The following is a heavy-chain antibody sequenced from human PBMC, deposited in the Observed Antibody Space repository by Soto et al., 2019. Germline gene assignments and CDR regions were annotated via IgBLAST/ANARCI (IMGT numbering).Heavy chain of an antibody. V-gene: IGHV1-3*01. Sequence: QVQLVQSGAEVNKPGASVKVSCKASGYIFTSYAMHWVRQAPGQRLEWMGWINAANGNTKYSQKFQGRVTITSDTSASTAYMQLSSLRSEDTAVYYCARTWGYSGYGYVYWGQGTLVTVSS. D-gene: IGHD5-12*01. CDR3: ARTWGYSGYGYVY. CDR2: INAANGNT. CDR1: GYIFTSYA. J-gene: IGHJ4*02.